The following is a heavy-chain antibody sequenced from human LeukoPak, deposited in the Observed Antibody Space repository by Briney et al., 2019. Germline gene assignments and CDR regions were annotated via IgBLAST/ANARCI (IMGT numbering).Heavy chain of an antibody. CDR1: GHTFTSYA. CDR2: LNSGNGNT. D-gene: IGHD2-21*02. Sequence: APVKASCKASGHTFTSYATHWVRQAPGQRLEWMRWLNSGNGNTTYSQKFQGRVDITRSTSASTAYMELSSLKSEDTAVYYCARVQAYCGGDCYSGPMDVWGQGTPVTVSS. CDR3: ARVQAYCGGDCYSGPMDV. J-gene: IGHJ6*02. V-gene: IGHV1-3*01.